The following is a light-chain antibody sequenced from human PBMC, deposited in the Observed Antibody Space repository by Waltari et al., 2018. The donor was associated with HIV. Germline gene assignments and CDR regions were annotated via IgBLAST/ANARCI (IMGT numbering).Light chain of an antibody. CDR3: QSTDSSGTWV. V-gene: IGLV3-25*03. J-gene: IGLJ3*02. Sequence: SYELTQPPSVSVSPGQTARITCPGDAWTKRHTFWDQQMPGQAPVLMIAQDNERPPGIPERFSASSSGTTVTLTLSGVQAEDEADYYCQSTDSSGTWVFGGGTKLTVL. CDR1: AWTKRH. CDR2: QDN.